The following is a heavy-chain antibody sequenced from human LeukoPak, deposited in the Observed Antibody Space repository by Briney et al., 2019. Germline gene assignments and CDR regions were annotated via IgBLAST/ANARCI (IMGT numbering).Heavy chain of an antibody. V-gene: IGHV4-4*02. J-gene: IGHJ4*02. CDR2: IYHSGST. CDR3: AREGDGLAADKGGIDY. CDR1: GGSIRSSNW. D-gene: IGHD6-13*01. Sequence: ASGPLSLTCAVSGGSIRSSNWRSWVRQPPGTGLEGIGEIYHSGSTNYNPSLKSGVTISVDKTKNQFSLMLSYVTAAGTAVYYCAREGDGLAADKGGIDYWGRGTLVTVSS.